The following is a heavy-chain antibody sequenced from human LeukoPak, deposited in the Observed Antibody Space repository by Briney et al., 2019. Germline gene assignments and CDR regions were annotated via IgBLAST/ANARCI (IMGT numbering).Heavy chain of an antibody. CDR3: ARVGGSGSYYSVLDWFDP. J-gene: IGHJ5*02. Sequence: SETLSLTCAVSGYSISSGYYWGWIRQPPGKGLEWIGSICHSGSTYYNPSLKSRVTISVDTSKNQFSLKLSSVTAADTAVYYCARVGGSGSYYSVLDWFDPWGQGTLVTVSS. CDR2: ICHSGST. V-gene: IGHV4-38-2*01. D-gene: IGHD3-10*01. CDR1: GYSISSGYY.